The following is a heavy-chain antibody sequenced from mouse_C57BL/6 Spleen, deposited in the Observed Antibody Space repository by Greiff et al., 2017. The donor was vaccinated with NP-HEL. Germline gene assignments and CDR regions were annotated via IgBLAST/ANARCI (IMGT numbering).Heavy chain of an antibody. CDR3: ARFDDYDVWYFDV. Sequence: QVQLQQSGAELAKPGASVKLSCKASGYTFTSYWMHWVNQRPGQGLEWIGYINPSSGYTKYNQKFKDKATLTADKSSSTAYMQLSSLTYEDSAVYYCARFDDYDVWYFDVWGTGTTVTVSS. CDR1: GYTFTSYW. D-gene: IGHD2-4*01. J-gene: IGHJ1*03. CDR2: INPSSGYT. V-gene: IGHV1-7*01.